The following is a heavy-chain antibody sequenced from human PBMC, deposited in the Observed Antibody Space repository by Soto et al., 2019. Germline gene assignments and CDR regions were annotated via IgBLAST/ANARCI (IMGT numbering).Heavy chain of an antibody. V-gene: IGHV4-59*01. CDR1: GGSISSYY. J-gene: IGHJ5*02. CDR3: ARDRALDDFWSGYPRGFDP. CDR2: IYYSGST. Sequence: SETLSLTCTVSGGSISSYYGSWIRQPPGKGLEWIGYIYYSGSTNYNPSLKSRVTISVDTSKNQFSLKLSSVTAADTAVYYCARDRALDDFWSGYPRGFDPWGQGTLVTVSS. D-gene: IGHD3-3*01.